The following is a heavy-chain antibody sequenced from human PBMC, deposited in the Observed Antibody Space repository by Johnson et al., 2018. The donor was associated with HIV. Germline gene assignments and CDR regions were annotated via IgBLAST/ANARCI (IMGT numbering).Heavy chain of an antibody. J-gene: IGHJ3*02. CDR2: ITYDGSNK. CDR1: GFTLSSYA. V-gene: IGHV3-30-3*01. Sequence: QVQLVESGGGVVQPGRSLRLSCAASGFTLSSYAMHWVRQAPGKGLEWVAVITYDGSNKYYAESVKGRFTISRDNSKNTLYLQMNSLRAEDTAVSYCARTTIFGVVIHDAFDIWGQGTMVTVSS. CDR3: ARTTIFGVVIHDAFDI. D-gene: IGHD3-3*01.